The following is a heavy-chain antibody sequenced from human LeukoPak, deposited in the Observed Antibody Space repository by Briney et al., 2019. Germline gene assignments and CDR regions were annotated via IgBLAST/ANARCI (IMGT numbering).Heavy chain of an antibody. Sequence: ASVKVSCKASGYTFTDYYIHCVRQAPGQGLEWMGWINPNSGGTNFAQKFQGRVTMTRDTSISTAYRELSRLRSDDTAVYYCARALKAAQLVFHWGQGTLVTVSS. V-gene: IGHV1-2*02. CDR2: INPNSGGT. CDR3: ARALKAAQLVFH. CDR1: GYTFTDYY. D-gene: IGHD6-6*01. J-gene: IGHJ4*02.